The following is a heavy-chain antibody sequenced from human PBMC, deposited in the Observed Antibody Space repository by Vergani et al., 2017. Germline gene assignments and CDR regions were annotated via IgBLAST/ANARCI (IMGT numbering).Heavy chain of an antibody. CDR1: ESSFISNE. Sequence: EVMLVQSGAEVKKPGESLKISCKYSESSFISNEIAWVRQMSGKGLQWMGNINPIDSKIAYSPSFQGQAIMSLDKSITTAYLQCRSLKASDTAIYYFTRHVPCGDGTCLHFDHWGQGTQVTVSS. J-gene: IGHJ4*02. D-gene: IGHD2-21*01. CDR3: TRHVPCGDGTCLHFDH. V-gene: IGHV5-51*01. CDR2: INPIDSKI.